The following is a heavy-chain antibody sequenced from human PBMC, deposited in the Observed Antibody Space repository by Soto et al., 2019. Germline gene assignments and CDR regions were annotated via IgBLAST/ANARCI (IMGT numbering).Heavy chain of an antibody. CDR3: ARDLWWYLH. V-gene: IGHV3-23*01. Sequence: EVQLLESGGGLVQPGGALRLSCAASGFTFSSHAMSAGSEGADYADSVKGRFTISRDNSNNTLYLQMNSLRAEDTAVYYCARDLWWYLHWGQGTLVTVSS. CDR2: AGSEGA. J-gene: IGHJ4*02. D-gene: IGHD2-15*01. CDR1: GFTFSSHA.